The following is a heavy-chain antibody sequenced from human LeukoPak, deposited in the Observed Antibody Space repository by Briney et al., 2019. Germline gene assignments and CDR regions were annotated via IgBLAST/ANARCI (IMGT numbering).Heavy chain of an antibody. D-gene: IGHD3-10*01. J-gene: IGHJ5*02. CDR2: LTNSGGSGGVT. V-gene: IGHV3-23*01. CDR1: GFTFSTYA. Sequence: GGSLRLSCAASGFTFSTYAMSWVRQAPGKGLEWVSALTNSGGSGGVTYYADSVKGRFIISRDNSKSTLYLQMNSLRAEDTAVYYCAKGSYYYGSGSYFWFDPWGQGTLVTVSS. CDR3: AKGSYYYGSGSYFWFDP.